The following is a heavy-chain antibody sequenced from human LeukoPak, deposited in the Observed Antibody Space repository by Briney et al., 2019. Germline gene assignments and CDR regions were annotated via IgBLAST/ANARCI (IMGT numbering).Heavy chain of an antibody. D-gene: IGHD4-17*01. J-gene: IGHJ4*02. CDR2: IIPIFGIA. CDR3: ARDPEIYGDYVYFDY. V-gene: IGHV1-69*04. CDR1: GGTFSSYA. Sequence: SVKVSCKASGGTFSSYAISWVRQAPGQGLEWMGRIIPIFGIANYAQKFQGRVTITADKSTSTAYMELSSLRSEDTAEYYCARDPEIYGDYVYFDYWGQGTLVTVSS.